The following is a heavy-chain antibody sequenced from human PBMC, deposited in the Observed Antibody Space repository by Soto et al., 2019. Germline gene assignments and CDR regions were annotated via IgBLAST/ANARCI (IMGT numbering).Heavy chain of an antibody. CDR3: ARVGIAAAGLYGMDV. CDR1: GGTFSSYA. V-gene: IGHV1-69*13. D-gene: IGHD6-13*01. J-gene: IGHJ6*02. CDR2: IIPIFGTA. Sequence: SVKVSCKASGGTFSSYAISWVRQAPGQGLEWMGGIIPIFGTANYAQKFQGRVTITADESTSTAYMELSSLRSEDTAVYYCARVGIAAAGLYGMDVWGQGTTVTVSS.